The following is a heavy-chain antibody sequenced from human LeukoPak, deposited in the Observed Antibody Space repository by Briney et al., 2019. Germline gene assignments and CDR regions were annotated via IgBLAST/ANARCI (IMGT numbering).Heavy chain of an antibody. CDR3: ARGRYYLDS. D-gene: IGHD4-17*01. Sequence: GGSLRLSCVASGFTFSSYAMSWVRQAPGKGLEWVSAISGSGGSTYYADSVKGRFTISRDNSKNTLYLQMSSLRAEGTAVYYCARGRYYLDSWGQGTLVTVSS. J-gene: IGHJ4*02. V-gene: IGHV3-23*01. CDR1: GFTFSSYA. CDR2: ISGSGGST.